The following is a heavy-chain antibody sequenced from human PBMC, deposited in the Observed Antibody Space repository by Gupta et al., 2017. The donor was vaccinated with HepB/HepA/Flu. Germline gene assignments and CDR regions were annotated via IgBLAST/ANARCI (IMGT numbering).Heavy chain of an antibody. Sequence: QLQLQESGPGLVKPSATLSLTCTVSCDSISSSTYSWGWIRQPPGKGLEWIGSIFYSGNTYYNPSLMSRVTISGDTSKNQFSLELSSVTAADTAVYYCARRDSSGRFFDYWGQGTLVTVSS. CDR3: ARRDSSGRFFDY. CDR1: CDSISSSTYS. D-gene: IGHD6-19*01. J-gene: IGHJ4*02. V-gene: IGHV4-39*01. CDR2: IFYSGNT.